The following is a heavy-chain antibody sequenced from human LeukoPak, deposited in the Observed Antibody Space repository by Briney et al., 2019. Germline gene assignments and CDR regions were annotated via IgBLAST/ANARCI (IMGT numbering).Heavy chain of an antibody. V-gene: IGHV4-61*01. D-gene: IGHD3-22*01. CDR3: ARLKYYYDASGYRAEYFQH. CDR1: GDSISSGSYS. Sequence: PSETLSLTCAVSGDSISSGSYSWSWIRQPPGKGLEWIGHIYYSGSTNYNPSLKSRVTMSVYTSKNQFSLKLSSVTAADTAVYYCARLKYYYDASGYRAEYFQHWGQGTLVTVSS. CDR2: IYYSGST. J-gene: IGHJ1*01.